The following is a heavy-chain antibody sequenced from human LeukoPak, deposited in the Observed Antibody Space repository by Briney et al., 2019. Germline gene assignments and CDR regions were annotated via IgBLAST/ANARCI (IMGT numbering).Heavy chain of an antibody. CDR1: GFTFSTYG. CDR2: ISYDGSNK. V-gene: IGHV3-30*03. J-gene: IGHJ4*02. D-gene: IGHD1-26*01. Sequence: GGSLRLSCAASGFTFSTYGMHWVRQAPGKGLEWLAVISYDGSNKFYADSVKGRFTISRDNSKNTLYLQMNSLRAEDTAVYYCARDTEDIVGATYYFDYWGQGTLVTVSS. CDR3: ARDTEDIVGATYYFDY.